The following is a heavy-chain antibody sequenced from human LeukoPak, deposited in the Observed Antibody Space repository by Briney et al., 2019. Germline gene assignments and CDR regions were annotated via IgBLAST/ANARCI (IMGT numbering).Heavy chain of an antibody. CDR1: GGSISSYY. Sequence: SETLSLTCTVSGGSISSYYWSWIRQPPGKGLEWIGYIYYGGSTNYNPSLKSRVTISVDTSKNQFSLKLSSVTAADTAVYYCARLVGAAHYWGQGTLVTVSS. J-gene: IGHJ4*02. CDR3: ARLVGAAHY. V-gene: IGHV4-59*01. CDR2: IYYGGST. D-gene: IGHD1-26*01.